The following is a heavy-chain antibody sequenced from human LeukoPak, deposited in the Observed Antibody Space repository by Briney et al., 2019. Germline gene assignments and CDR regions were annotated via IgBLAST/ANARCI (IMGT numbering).Heavy chain of an antibody. J-gene: IGHJ5*02. CDR1: GGTFSSYA. Sequence: SVKVSRKASGGTFSSYAISWVRQAPGQGLEWMGGIIPIFGTANYAQKFQGRVTITADESTSTAYMELSSLRSEGTAVYYCARVNPYQLLFRGDWFDPWGQGTLVTVSS. CDR3: ARVNPYQLLFRGDWFDP. D-gene: IGHD2-2*01. V-gene: IGHV1-69*13. CDR2: IIPIFGTA.